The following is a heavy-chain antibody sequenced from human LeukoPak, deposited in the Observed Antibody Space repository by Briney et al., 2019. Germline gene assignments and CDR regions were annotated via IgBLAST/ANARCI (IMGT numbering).Heavy chain of an antibody. Sequence: PLETLSLTCGVSGGSFSFYYWSWIRQPPGKGLEWIGEISQSGSTNYNPSLKSRVNTSLDTSENQFSLKLSSVTAADTAVYYCARPLGAFDIWGQGTMVTVSS. V-gene: IGHV4-34*01. CDR1: GGSFSFYY. J-gene: IGHJ3*02. CDR2: ISQSGST. CDR3: ARPLGAFDI.